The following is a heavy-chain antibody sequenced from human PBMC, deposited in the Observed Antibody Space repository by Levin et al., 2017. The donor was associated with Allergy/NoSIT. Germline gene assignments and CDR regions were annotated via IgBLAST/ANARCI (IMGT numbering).Heavy chain of an antibody. V-gene: IGHV4-39*01. D-gene: IGHD3-10*01. Sequence: SETLSLTCTVSGGPISSSSYYWAWIRQPPGKGLEWIGSMYSSGNTYYSPSLESRVTISADTSKNQFSLRLSAVTAADTAVYYCASFRGFGELAYGMDVWGQGTTVTVSS. J-gene: IGHJ6*02. CDR2: MYSSGNT. CDR1: GGPISSSSYY. CDR3: ASFRGFGELAYGMDV.